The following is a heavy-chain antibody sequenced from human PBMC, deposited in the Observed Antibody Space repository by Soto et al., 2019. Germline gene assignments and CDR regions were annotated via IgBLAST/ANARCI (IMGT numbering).Heavy chain of an antibody. CDR2: IWYDGSNK. CDR1: GFTFISYG. V-gene: IGHV3-33*01. J-gene: IGHJ6*02. D-gene: IGHD2-15*01. CDR3: ARDGCSGGSCHPIYYYGMDV. Sequence: GGSLRLSCAASGFTFISYGMHWVLQAPCKGLEWVAVIWYDGSNKYYADSVKGRFTISRDNSKNTLYLQMNSLRAEDTAVYYCARDGCSGGSCHPIYYYGMDVWGQGTTVTV.